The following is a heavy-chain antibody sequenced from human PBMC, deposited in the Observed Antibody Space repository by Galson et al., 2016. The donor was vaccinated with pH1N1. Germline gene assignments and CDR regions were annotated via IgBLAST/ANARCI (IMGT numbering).Heavy chain of an antibody. CDR1: GFIFSSYA. V-gene: IGHV3-23*01. Sequence: SLRLSCAASGFIFSSYAMTWVRQAPGKGLEWVSAISGSGGTTHDADSVKGRFTISRDISKNTLYLQTHSLRAEDTATYYCAKVTDVCTVTRCFPYGMHAWGQGTTVTVSS. CDR3: AKVTDVCTVTRCFPYGMHA. J-gene: IGHJ6*02. CDR2: ISGSGGTT. D-gene: IGHD2-2*01.